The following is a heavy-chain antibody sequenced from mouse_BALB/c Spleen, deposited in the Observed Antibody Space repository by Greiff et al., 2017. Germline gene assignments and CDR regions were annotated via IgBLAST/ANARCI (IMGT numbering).Heavy chain of an antibody. D-gene: IGHD2-14*01. V-gene: IGHV2-6-7*01. Sequence: QVQLKESGPGLVAPSQSLSITCTVSGFSLTGYGVNWVRQPPGKGLEWLGMIWGDGSTDYNSALKSRLSISKDNSKSQVFLKMNSLQTDDTARYYCARDKKQAYRYDYAMDYWGQGTSVTVSS. J-gene: IGHJ4*01. CDR3: ARDKKQAYRYDYAMDY. CDR1: GFSLTGYG. CDR2: IWGDGST.